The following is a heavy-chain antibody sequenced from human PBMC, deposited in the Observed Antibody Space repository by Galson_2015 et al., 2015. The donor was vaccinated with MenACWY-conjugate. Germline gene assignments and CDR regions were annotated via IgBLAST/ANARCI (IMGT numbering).Heavy chain of an antibody. J-gene: IGHJ3*01. D-gene: IGHD6-19*01. CDR1: GFRFSSYW. Sequence: SLRLSCAASGFRFSSYWMSWVRQAPGKGLEWVANIKHDASGKYYVDSVKGRFIISRDNAKNSLYLQMDSLRAEDTAMYFCARAKEQWLSKTFDLWGQGTMVTVSS. V-gene: IGHV3-7*01. CDR2: IKHDASGK. CDR3: ARAKEQWLSKTFDL.